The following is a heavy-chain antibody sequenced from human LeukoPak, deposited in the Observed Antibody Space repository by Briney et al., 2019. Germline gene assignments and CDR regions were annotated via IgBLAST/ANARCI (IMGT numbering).Heavy chain of an antibody. D-gene: IGHD1-1*01. V-gene: IGHV3-11*06. J-gene: IGHJ4*02. Sequence: GGPLRLSCAASGFTFSDYYMSWIRQAPGKGLEWVSYISTTSSFTKYADSVKGRFTISRDNAKNSLYLQMNSLRAEDTAVYYCARNTGTYDYWGQGTLVTVSS. CDR3: ARNTGTYDY. CDR1: GFTFSDYY. CDR2: ISTTSSFT.